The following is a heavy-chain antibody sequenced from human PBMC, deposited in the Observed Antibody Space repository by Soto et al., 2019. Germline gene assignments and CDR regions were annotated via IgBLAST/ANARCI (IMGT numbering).Heavy chain of an antibody. Sequence: EVQLVESGGGLVKPGGSLRLSCAASGFTFSSYSMNWVRQAPGKGLEWVSSISSASTSIYYADSVKGRFTISRDNAKNSLYLQMNRLGAEDTAVYYCARARGSATGYDDYWGQGTLVTVSS. CDR2: ISSASTSI. CDR1: GFTFSSYS. V-gene: IGHV3-21*01. CDR3: ARARGSATGYDDY. J-gene: IGHJ4*02. D-gene: IGHD2-15*01.